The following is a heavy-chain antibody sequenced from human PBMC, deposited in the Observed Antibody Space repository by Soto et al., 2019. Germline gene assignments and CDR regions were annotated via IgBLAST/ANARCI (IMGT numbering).Heavy chain of an antibody. D-gene: IGHD6-13*01. V-gene: IGHV3-33*01. CDR1: GFTFSSYG. J-gene: IGHJ5*02. Sequence: QVQLVESGGGVVQPGRSLRLSCAASGFTFSSYGMHWVRQAPGKGLEWVAVIWYDGSNKYYADSVKGRFTISRDNSKNTLYLQMTSRRAEDTAVYYCARGYSSGWYWFDPWGQGTLVTVSS. CDR2: IWYDGSNK. CDR3: ARGYSSGWYWFDP.